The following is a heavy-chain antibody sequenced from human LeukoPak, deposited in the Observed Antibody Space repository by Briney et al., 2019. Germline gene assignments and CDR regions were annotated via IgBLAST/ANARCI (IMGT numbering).Heavy chain of an antibody. CDR2: INHSGST. CDR3: ARGLLFYNWNPSSFDP. Sequence: SETLSLTCTVSGGSISSYYWSWIRQPPGKGLEWIGEINHSGSTNYNPSLKSRVTISVDTSKNQFSLKLSSVTAADTAVYYCARGLLFYNWNPSSFDPWGQGTLVTVSS. D-gene: IGHD1-20*01. J-gene: IGHJ5*02. CDR1: GGSISSYY. V-gene: IGHV4-34*01.